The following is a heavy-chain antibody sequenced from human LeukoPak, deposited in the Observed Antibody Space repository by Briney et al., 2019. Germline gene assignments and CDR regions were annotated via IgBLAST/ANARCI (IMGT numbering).Heavy chain of an antibody. CDR3: ARDFGIYYDSSGYFDY. D-gene: IGHD3-22*01. J-gene: IGHJ4*02. V-gene: IGHV1-18*04. Sequence: GASVKVSCKASGYTFTGYYMHWVRQAPGQGLEWMGWISAYNGNTNYAQKLQGRVTMTTDTSTSTAYMELRSLRSDDTAVYYCARDFGIYYDSSGYFDYWGQGTLVTVSS. CDR1: GYTFTGYY. CDR2: ISAYNGNT.